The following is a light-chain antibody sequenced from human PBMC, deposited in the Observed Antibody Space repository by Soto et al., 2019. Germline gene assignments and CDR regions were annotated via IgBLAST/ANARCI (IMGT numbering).Light chain of an antibody. CDR1: QTISSNY. CDR2: GAS. Sequence: EIVLTQSPGTLSLSPGERATLSCRATQTISSNYLAWYRQKPGQAPKLLIHGASTRANGIPDRFSGSGSGTDFTLTISRLEPEDFAVYYCQLYGSSPKTFGQGTKVEF. V-gene: IGKV3-20*01. J-gene: IGKJ1*01. CDR3: QLYGSSPKT.